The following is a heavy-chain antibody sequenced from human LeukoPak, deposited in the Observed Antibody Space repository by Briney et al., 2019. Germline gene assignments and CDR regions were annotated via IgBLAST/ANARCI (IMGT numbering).Heavy chain of an antibody. CDR3: ARDSSYGGIPHWFDP. V-gene: IGHV3-20*04. D-gene: IGHD4-23*01. CDR1: GFTFDDYG. CDR2: INWNGGRT. J-gene: IGHJ5*02. Sequence: GGSLRLSCAASGFTFDDYGMNWVRQAPGKGLEWVSGINWNGGRTGYADSVKGRFTISRDNAKNSLYLQMTSLRAEDTALYYCARDSSYGGIPHWFDPWGQGTLVTVSS.